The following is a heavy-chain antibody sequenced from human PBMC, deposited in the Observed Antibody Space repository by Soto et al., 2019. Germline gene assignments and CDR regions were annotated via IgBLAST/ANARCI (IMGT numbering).Heavy chain of an antibody. Sequence: SGPTLVNPTQTLTLTCTFSGFSLSTSGVGVGWIRQPPGKALEWLALIYWDDDKRYSPSLKSRLTITKDTSKNQVVLTLTNMDPVDTATYFCAHSRNSYFLHFWGQGTLVTVSS. D-gene: IGHD1-26*01. CDR1: GFSLSTSGVG. J-gene: IGHJ4*02. V-gene: IGHV2-5*02. CDR3: AHSRNSYFLHF. CDR2: IYWDDDK.